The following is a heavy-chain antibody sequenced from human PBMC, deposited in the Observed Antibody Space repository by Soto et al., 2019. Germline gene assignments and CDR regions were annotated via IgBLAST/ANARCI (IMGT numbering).Heavy chain of an antibody. V-gene: IGHV4-31*03. CDR3: ARIICLTNTRRPYYCPC. CDR2: IYYSGST. J-gene: IGHJ4*02. D-gene: IGHD1-26*01. CDR1: GACISRSGYY. Sequence: PSRNVPITCSVYGACISRSGYYWSWIRQNQGKALEWIGYIYYSGSTFYNPSLKSRVSISLDTSKNQLSLKLTSVTVADTAVDYCARIICLTNTRRPYYCPCWAQRTTVPVSS.